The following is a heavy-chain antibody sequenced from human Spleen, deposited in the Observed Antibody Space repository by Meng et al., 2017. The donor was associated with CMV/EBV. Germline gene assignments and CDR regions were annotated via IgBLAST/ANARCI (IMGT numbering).Heavy chain of an antibody. CDR1: GFTFSSYG. D-gene: IGHD5-12*01. V-gene: IGHV3-30*02. J-gene: IGHJ4*02. CDR2: IRYDGSNK. Sequence: GESLKISCAASGFTFSSYGMHWVRQAPGKGLEWVAFIRYDGSNKYYADSVKGRFTISRDNSKNTLYLQMNSLRAEDTAVYYCAGGGATRGGGLGSELDYWGQGTLVTVSS. CDR3: AGGGATRGGGLGSELDY.